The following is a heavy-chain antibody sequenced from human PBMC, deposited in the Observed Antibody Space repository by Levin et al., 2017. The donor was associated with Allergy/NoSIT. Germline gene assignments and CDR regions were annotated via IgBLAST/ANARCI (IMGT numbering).Heavy chain of an antibody. D-gene: IGHD3-22*01. CDR2: LWYDGRNK. Sequence: GGSLRLSCAASGFTFGSYGMHWVRQAPGKGLEWVTGLWYDGRNKNYVDSVKGRFTISRDNAKNTLYLEMSSLRVEDTAIYYCARDRDFYENSGYPFDYWGQGTLVTVSS. V-gene: IGHV3-33*01. J-gene: IGHJ4*02. CDR3: ARDRDFYENSGYPFDY. CDR1: GFTFGSYG.